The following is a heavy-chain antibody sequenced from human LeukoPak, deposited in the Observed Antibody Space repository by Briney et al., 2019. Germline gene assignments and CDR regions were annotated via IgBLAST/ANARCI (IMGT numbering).Heavy chain of an antibody. CDR3: ARYDATGDDAFDI. J-gene: IGHJ3*02. CDR2: ISAYNGNT. D-gene: IGHD2-8*02. CDR1: GYTFTSYG. V-gene: IGHV1-18*01. Sequence: ASVTVSFKASGYTFTSYGISWVRQAPGQGLEWMGWISAYNGNTNYAQKLQGRVTMTTDTSTSTAYMELRSLRSDDTAVYYCARYDATGDDAFDIWGQGTMVTVSS.